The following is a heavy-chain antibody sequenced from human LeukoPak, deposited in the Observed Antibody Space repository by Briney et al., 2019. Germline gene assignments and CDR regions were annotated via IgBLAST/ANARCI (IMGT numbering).Heavy chain of an antibody. CDR3: ARMRDGYNLADAFDI. CDR2: IYYSGST. D-gene: IGHD5-24*01. J-gene: IGHJ3*02. V-gene: IGHV4-39*01. Sequence: SETLSLTCTVSGGSISSSSYYWGWIRQPPGKGLEWIGSIYYSGSTYYNLSLKSRVTISVDTSKNQFSLKLSSVTAADTAVYYCARMRDGYNLADAFDIWGQGTMVTVSS. CDR1: GGSISSSSYY.